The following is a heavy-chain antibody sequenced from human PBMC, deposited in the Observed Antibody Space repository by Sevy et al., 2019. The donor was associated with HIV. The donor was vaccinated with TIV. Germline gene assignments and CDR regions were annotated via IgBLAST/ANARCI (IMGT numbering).Heavy chain of an antibody. CDR2: ISWNSGSI. V-gene: IGHV3-9*01. D-gene: IGHD2-15*01. CDR1: GFTFDDYA. Sequence: GGSLRLSCAASGFTFDDYAMHWVRQAPGKGLEWVSGISWNSGSIGYADSVKGGFTISRDNGKNSLYLQMNSLRAEDTALYYSAKDTTSYCSGGSCCSAFDVWGQGTMVTVSS. CDR3: AKDTTSYCSGGSCCSAFDV. J-gene: IGHJ3*01.